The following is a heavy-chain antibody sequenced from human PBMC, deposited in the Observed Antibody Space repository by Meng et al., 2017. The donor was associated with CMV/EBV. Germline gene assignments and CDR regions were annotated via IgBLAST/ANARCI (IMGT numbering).Heavy chain of an antibody. J-gene: IGHJ5*02. CDR3: AGESGSYSFDP. CDR1: EGTFSSYA. Sequence: SCKASEGTFSSYAISSVRQAPVQGLEWMGGIIPILFIANYAQKFQGRVTITADKSTSTAYMELSSLRSEDTAVYYCAGESGSYSFDPWGHGTLVTVSS. D-gene: IGHD1-26*01. V-gene: IGHV1-69*10. CDR2: IIPILFIA.